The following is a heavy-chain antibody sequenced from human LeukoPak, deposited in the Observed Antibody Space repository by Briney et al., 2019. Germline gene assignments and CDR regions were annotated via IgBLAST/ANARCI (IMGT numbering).Heavy chain of an antibody. Sequence: GGSLRLSCAASGFTFSLFWMSWVRQAPGKGLEWVGRIRSKTHGETIDYAAPVRGRFTISRDDSKNTMYLQLNSLKTEDTAVYYCATEVIIAVTGNDYWGQGSLVTVSS. V-gene: IGHV3-15*01. CDR1: GFTFSLFW. CDR3: ATEVIIAVTGNDY. J-gene: IGHJ4*02. CDR2: IRSKTHGETI. D-gene: IGHD6-19*01.